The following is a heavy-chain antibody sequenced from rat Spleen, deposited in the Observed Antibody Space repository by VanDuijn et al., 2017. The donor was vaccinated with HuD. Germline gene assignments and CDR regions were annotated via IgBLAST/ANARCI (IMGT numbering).Heavy chain of an antibody. V-gene: IGHV2S12*01. Sequence: QVQLKESGPGLVQPSQTLSLTCTVSGFSLTTNGVSWVRQPPGEGLEWIAAISSGGDTYYNSALRSRLSISRDTSKSQVFVKMNSLQTEDTATYFCIRESLPGYNSHWFVYWGQGTLVTVSS. D-gene: IGHD1-4*01. CDR2: ISSGGDT. CDR3: IRESLPGYNSHWFVY. CDR1: GFSLTTNG. J-gene: IGHJ3*01.